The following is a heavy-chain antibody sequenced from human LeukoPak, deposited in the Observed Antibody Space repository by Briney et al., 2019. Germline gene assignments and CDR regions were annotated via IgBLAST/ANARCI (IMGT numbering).Heavy chain of an antibody. J-gene: IGHJ4*02. CDR3: ARAVYRSGGYYFDY. CDR1: GFTFSSYA. V-gene: IGHV3-30*04. CDR2: ISYDGSDK. Sequence: GGSLRLSCAASGFTFSSYAMQWVRQAPRKGLEWVAVISYDGSDKNYADSVKGRFTISRDNSKNTLYLQMNSLRADDTAVYYCARAVYRSGGYYFDYWGQGTLVIVSS. D-gene: IGHD6-19*01.